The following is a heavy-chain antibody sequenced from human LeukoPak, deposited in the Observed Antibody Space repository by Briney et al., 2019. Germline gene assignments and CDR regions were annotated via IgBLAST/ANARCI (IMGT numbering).Heavy chain of an antibody. CDR2: ISFDGSKK. Sequence: GGSLRLSCAASGFSFSDYDMHWVRQAPGKGLEWVAVISFDGSKKDYADSVKGRFTISRDNSKNTLFLQMNTLKTEDTAVYYCAKSLVTSGRGVGYWGQGTLVTVSS. J-gene: IGHJ4*02. CDR3: AKSLVTSGRGVGY. V-gene: IGHV3-30*18. D-gene: IGHD1-26*01. CDR1: GFSFSDYD.